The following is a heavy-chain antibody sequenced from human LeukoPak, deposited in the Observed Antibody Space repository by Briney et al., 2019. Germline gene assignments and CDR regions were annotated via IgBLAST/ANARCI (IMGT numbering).Heavy chain of an antibody. CDR1: GFTFSSYA. D-gene: IGHD2-21*01. CDR2: ISGSGGST. Sequence: GGSLRLSCAASGFTFSSYAMSWVRQAPGKGLEWVSAISGSGGSTYYADSVKGRFTISRDNSKNTLYLQMNSLRAEDTAVYYCAKDLWSARDYYYYMDVWGKGTTVTVSS. CDR3: AKDLWSARDYYYYMDV. V-gene: IGHV3-23*01. J-gene: IGHJ6*03.